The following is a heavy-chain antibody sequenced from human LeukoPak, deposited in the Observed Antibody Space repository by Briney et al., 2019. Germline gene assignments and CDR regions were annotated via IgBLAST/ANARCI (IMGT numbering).Heavy chain of an antibody. J-gene: IGHJ4*02. D-gene: IGHD7-27*01. Sequence: ASVKVSCKASGGTFSSYAISWVRQAPGQGLEWMGGIIPIFGTANYAQKFQGRVTIAADGSTSTAYMELSSLRSEDTAVYYCARESPLTGEDYFDYWGQGTLVTVSS. CDR3: ARESPLTGEDYFDY. CDR1: GGTFSSYA. CDR2: IIPIFGTA. V-gene: IGHV1-69*13.